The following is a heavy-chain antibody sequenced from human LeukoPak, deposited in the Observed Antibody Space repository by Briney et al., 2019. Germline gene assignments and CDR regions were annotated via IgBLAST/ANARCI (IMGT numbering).Heavy chain of an antibody. D-gene: IGHD6-19*01. CDR3: ARDSSGWYYFDY. J-gene: IGHJ4*02. CDR1: GFTVRSYY. V-gene: IGHV3-66*01. Sequence: GGSLRLSCAVSGFTVRSYYMSWVRQAPGKGLEWVSVVFSGGNTYYADSVKGRFTISRDNSKNTLYLQMNSLRAEDTAVYYCARDSSGWYYFDYWGQGTLVTVSS. CDR2: VFSGGNT.